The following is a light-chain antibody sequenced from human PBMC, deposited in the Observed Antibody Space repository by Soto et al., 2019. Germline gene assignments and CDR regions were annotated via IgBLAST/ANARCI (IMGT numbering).Light chain of an antibody. CDR1: QSVLYSSNNKNY. CDR2: WAS. V-gene: IGKV4-1*01. J-gene: IGKJ4*01. Sequence: DIVMTQSPDSLPVSLGERATINCKSSQSVLYSSNNKNYLAWYQQKPGQPPKLLIYWASSRESGVPDRFSGSGSGTDFTLTISSLQAEDVAVYYCHQYYNTPLTFGGGTKVDIK. CDR3: HQYYNTPLT.